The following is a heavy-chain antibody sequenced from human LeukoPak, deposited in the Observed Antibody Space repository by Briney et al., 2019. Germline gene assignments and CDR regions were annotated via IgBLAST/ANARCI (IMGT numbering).Heavy chain of an antibody. CDR2: MSSDGNDK. CDR3: AREGHYDILTGYSPVEYYYYYMDV. V-gene: IGHV3-30*04. J-gene: IGHJ6*03. D-gene: IGHD3-9*01. CDR1: GFTFSSYT. Sequence: GGSLRLSCAASGFTFSSYTIHWVRQAPGKGLEWVAVMSSDGNDKHYAASVKGRFTISRDNSKTTVYVQMNSLRPDDTALYYCAREGHYDILTGYSPVEYYYYYMDVWGKGTTVTVSS.